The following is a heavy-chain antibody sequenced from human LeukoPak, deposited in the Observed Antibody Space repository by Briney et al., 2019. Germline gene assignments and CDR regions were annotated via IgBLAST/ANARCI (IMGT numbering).Heavy chain of an antibody. CDR3: ARENPGPLEWLPLLDYYFDY. V-gene: IGHV4-59*01. CDR1: GGSISGYY. Sequence: SETLSLTCTVSGGSISGYYWNWIRQSPEKGLEWIGYIYYSGITNYNPSLKSRVTISVDTSKNQFSLKLTSVTAADTAIYYCARENPGPLEWLPLLDYYFDYWGQGTLVTVSS. D-gene: IGHD3-3*01. CDR2: IYYSGIT. J-gene: IGHJ4*02.